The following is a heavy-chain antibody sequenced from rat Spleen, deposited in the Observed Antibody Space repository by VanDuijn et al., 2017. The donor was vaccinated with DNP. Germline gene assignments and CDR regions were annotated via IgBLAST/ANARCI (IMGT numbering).Heavy chain of an antibody. D-gene: IGHD1-12*02. Sequence: QVQLKESGPGLVQPSQTLSLTCTVSGFSLTSYTVSWVRQPPGKGLEWIAAMSSGGSTYYNSALKSRLSISRDTSKSKVFLKMNSLQTEDTAMYFCARYYYDGSYYYGYAMDAWGQGTSVTVSS. V-gene: IGHV2-6*01. CDR3: ARYYYDGSYYYGYAMDA. CDR2: MSSGGST. CDR1: GFSLTSYT. J-gene: IGHJ4*01.